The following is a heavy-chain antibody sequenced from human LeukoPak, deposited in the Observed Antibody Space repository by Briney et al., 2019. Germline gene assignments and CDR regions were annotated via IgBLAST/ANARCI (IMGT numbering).Heavy chain of an antibody. CDR1: GFTFGDYA. V-gene: IGHV3-49*03. CDR2: IRSKAYGGTT. J-gene: IGHJ6*03. CDR3: TRGVTQYCSSTSCYTRDMDV. D-gene: IGHD2-2*02. Sequence: GGSLRLSCTASGFTFGDYAMSWFRQAPGKGLEWVGFIRSKAYGGTTEYAASVKGRFTISRDDSKSIAYLQMNSLKTEDTAVYYCTRGVTQYCSSTSCYTRDMDVWGKGTTVTVSS.